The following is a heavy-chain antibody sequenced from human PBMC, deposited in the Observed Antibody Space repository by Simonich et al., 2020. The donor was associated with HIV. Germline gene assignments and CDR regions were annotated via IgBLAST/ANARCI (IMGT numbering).Heavy chain of an antibody. CDR1: GGSFSGSY. CDR2: INHSGIT. CDR3: ARRDRELILYFDY. D-gene: IGHD3-3*01. J-gene: IGHJ4*02. V-gene: IGHV4-34*01. Sequence: QVQLQQWRAGLLKPSETLSLTCAVYGGSFSGSYWSWIRQPPGKGLEWIGEINHSGITNYKSSLNSRATISVDKSKNQFSLKLSSVTAADTAIYYCARRDRELILYFDYWGQGNLVTVSS.